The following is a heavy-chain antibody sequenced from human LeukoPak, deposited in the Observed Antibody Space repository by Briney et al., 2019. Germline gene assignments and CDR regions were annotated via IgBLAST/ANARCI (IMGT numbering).Heavy chain of an antibody. Sequence: PGGSLRLSCAASGFTFSRYWMSWVRQAPGKGLEWVAIIKQDGSEKYYVDSVKGRFTISRDNAKNSLYLQMNSLIAEDTAVYYCARDPGSGYDNYYYDSSEDYYGMDVWGQGTTVTVSS. CDR2: IKQDGSEK. J-gene: IGHJ6*02. CDR1: GFTFSRYW. CDR3: ARDPGSGYDNYYYDSSEDYYGMDV. V-gene: IGHV3-7*01. D-gene: IGHD3-22*01.